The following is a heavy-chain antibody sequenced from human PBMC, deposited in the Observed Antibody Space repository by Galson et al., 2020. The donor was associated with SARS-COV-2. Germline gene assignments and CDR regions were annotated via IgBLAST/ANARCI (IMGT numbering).Heavy chain of an antibody. D-gene: IGHD5-18*01. Sequence: GGSLRLSCAASGFPFDYYGIHWVRQAPGKGLEWVAVISYDGSNKYYADSVKGRFTISRDNSKNRLYLQMNGLRAEDTAVYYCEKKDTGMDFYHYGMDVWGQGTTVTVSS. J-gene: IGHJ6*02. CDR2: ISYDGSNK. CDR3: EKKDTGMDFYHYGMDV. V-gene: IGHV3-30*03. CDR1: GFPFDYYG.